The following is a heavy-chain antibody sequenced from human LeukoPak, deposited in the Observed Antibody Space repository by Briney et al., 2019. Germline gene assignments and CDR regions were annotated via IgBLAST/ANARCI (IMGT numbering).Heavy chain of an antibody. V-gene: IGHV4-39*07. CDR3: ARVPLSASSDYMDV. Sequence: SEILSLTCTVSGGSISSSSYYWGWIRQPPGKGLEWIGSIYYSGSTYYNPSLKSRVTISVDTSKNQFSLKLSSVTAADTAVYYCARVPLSASSDYMDVWGKGTTVTVSS. CDR2: IYYSGST. J-gene: IGHJ6*03. CDR1: GGSISSSSYY.